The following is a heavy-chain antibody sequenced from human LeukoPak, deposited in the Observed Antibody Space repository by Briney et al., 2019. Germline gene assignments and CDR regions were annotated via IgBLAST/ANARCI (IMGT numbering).Heavy chain of an antibody. D-gene: IGHD5-24*01. J-gene: IGHJ4*02. V-gene: IGHV3-7*01. CDR2: IKQDGSEK. CDR3: ARGERALSDGYYFDY. Sequence: GGSLRLSCAASGFTFSSYWMSWVRQAPGKGLEWVANIKQDGSEKYYVDSVKGRFTISRDNAKNSLYLQMISLRAEDTAVYYCARGERALSDGYYFDYWGQGTLVTVSS. CDR1: GFTFSSYW.